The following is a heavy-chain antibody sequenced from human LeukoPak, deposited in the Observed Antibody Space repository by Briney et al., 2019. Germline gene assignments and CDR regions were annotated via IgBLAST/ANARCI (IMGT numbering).Heavy chain of an antibody. Sequence: PSETLSLTCTVSGGSLSSSSYYWGWLRQPPGRGLEWIGSIYYSGSTYYNPSLKSRVTISVDKSKNQFSLKLSSVTAADTAVYYCARGPRLGLYYGSGSYYRYYFDYWGQGTLVTVSS. D-gene: IGHD3-10*01. V-gene: IGHV4-39*07. CDR2: IYYSGST. CDR3: ARGPRLGLYYGSGSYYRYYFDY. CDR1: GGSLSSSSYY. J-gene: IGHJ4*02.